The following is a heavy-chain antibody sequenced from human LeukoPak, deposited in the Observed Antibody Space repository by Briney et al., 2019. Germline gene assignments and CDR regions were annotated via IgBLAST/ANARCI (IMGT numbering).Heavy chain of an antibody. J-gene: IGHJ4*02. V-gene: IGHV3-23*01. Sequence: GGSLRLSCAASGFTFSSYAMSWVRQAPGKGLEWVSAISGSGGSTYYADSVKGRFTISRDNSKNTLYLQMNSLRAEDTAVYYCARYLDYYYDSSGYYYGFFDYWGQGTLVTVSS. CDR1: GFTFSSYA. D-gene: IGHD3-22*01. CDR3: ARYLDYYYDSSGYYYGFFDY. CDR2: ISGSGGST.